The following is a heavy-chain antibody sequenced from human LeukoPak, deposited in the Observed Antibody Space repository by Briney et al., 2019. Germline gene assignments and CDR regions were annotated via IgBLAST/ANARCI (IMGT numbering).Heavy chain of an antibody. CDR2: ISSSSSYI. Sequence: PGGSLRLSCAASGFTFSSYSMNRVRQAPGKGLEWVSSISSSSSYIYYADSVKGRFTISRDNAKNSLYLQMNSLRAEDTAVYYCARDSQYYYDSSGYKFWGQGTMVTVSS. J-gene: IGHJ3*01. CDR1: GFTFSSYS. CDR3: ARDSQYYYDSSGYKF. D-gene: IGHD3-22*01. V-gene: IGHV3-21*01.